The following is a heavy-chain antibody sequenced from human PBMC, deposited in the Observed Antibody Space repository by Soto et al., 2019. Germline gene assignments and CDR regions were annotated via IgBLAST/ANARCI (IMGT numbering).Heavy chain of an antibody. D-gene: IGHD2-15*01. CDR2: ISWNSGSV. CDR1: GFTFDDYA. V-gene: IGHV3-9*01. Sequence: VQLVESGGGLVQPGRSLRLSCAASGFTFDDYAMHWVRQAPGKGLEWVSGISWNSGSVGYADFVKGRFTISRDNAKNSLYLQMNSLRPEDTALYYCAKDRYCSGRTCYSSFDSWGQGTLVTVSS. J-gene: IGHJ4*02. CDR3: AKDRYCSGRTCYSSFDS.